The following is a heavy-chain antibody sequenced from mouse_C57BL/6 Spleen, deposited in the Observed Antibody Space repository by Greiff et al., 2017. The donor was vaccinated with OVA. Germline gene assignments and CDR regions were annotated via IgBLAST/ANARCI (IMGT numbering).Heavy chain of an antibody. CDR3: ARSGYSNYGFAY. CDR2: IYPGDGDT. J-gene: IGHJ3*01. V-gene: IGHV1-82*01. Sequence: LVESGPELVKPGASVKISCKASGYAFSSSWMNWVKQRPGKGLEWIGRIYPGDGDTNYNGKFKGKATLTADKSSSTAYMQLSSLTSEDSAVYFCARSGYSNYGFAYWGQGTLVTVSA. CDR1: GYAFSSSW. D-gene: IGHD2-5*01.